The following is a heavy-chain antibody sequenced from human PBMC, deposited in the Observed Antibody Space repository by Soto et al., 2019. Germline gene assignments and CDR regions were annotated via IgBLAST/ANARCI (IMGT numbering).Heavy chain of an antibody. Sequence: QLQLQESGPGLVKPSETLSLTCTVSGGSISSSSYYWGWIRQPPGKGLEWIGSIYYSGSTFYNPSLKSRVTISVDTSKNQFSLKLSSVTAADTAVYYCARHRPLDRGFGYWGQGTLVTVSS. CDR3: ARHRPLDRGFGY. CDR1: GGSISSSSYY. D-gene: IGHD3-10*01. J-gene: IGHJ4*02. CDR2: IYYSGST. V-gene: IGHV4-39*01.